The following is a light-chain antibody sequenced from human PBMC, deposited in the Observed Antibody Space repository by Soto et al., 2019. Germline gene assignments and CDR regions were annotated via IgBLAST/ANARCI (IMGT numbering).Light chain of an antibody. CDR2: EVS. V-gene: IGLV2-14*01. CDR3: CSYTSNSTQV. J-gene: IGLJ1*01. CDR1: SSDVGTYNY. Sequence: QSVLTQPASVSGSPGQSITISCTGTSSDVGTYNYVSWYQQHPGKAPKLMIYEVSNRPSGISNRFSGSKSGDTASLTISGLHTEDEADYYCCSYTSNSTQVFGTGTQLTVL.